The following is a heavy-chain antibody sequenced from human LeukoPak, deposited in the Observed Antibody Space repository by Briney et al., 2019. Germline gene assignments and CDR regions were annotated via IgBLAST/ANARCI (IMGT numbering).Heavy chain of an antibody. J-gene: IGHJ4*02. CDR3: ARQELVDIVATTY. CDR1: GYTFTDYY. Sequence: ASVKVSCKASGYTFTDYYIHWVRQAPGQGLEWMGWINPNSGGTNYAQKFQGRVTMTRDTSISTAYMELSRLRSDDTAVYYCARQELVDIVATTYWGQGTLVTVSS. D-gene: IGHD5-12*01. V-gene: IGHV1-2*02. CDR2: INPNSGGT.